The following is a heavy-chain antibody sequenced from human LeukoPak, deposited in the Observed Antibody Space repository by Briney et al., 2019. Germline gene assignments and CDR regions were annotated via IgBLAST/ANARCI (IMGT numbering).Heavy chain of an antibody. CDR1: GFTFSDQW. CDR3: KGAPFDY. J-gene: IGHJ4*02. V-gene: IGHV3-74*03. CDR2: INGDGSST. Sequence: GGSLRLSCAASGFTFSDQWMHWVRQGPEKGLVWVSRINGDGSSTAYADFVKGRFTISRDNARNTLSLQMNSLRIEDTAIYCVKGAPFDYWGQGTLVAASS. D-gene: IGHD4/OR15-4a*01.